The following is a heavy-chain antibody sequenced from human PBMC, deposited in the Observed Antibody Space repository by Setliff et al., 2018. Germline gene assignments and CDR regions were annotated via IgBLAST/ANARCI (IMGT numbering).Heavy chain of an antibody. D-gene: IGHD7-27*01. CDR1: RFTFSVYV. Sequence: GGSLRLSCTASRFTFSVYVMAWVRQAPGKGLEWVSSITGSGGGTYYADSVKGRFTISRDNSKNTLYLQMNSLRVDDTAVYYCVGDPPQSGYAFAIWGQGTMVTVSS. V-gene: IGHV3-23*01. CDR3: VGDPPQSGYAFAI. CDR2: ITGSGGGT. J-gene: IGHJ3*02.